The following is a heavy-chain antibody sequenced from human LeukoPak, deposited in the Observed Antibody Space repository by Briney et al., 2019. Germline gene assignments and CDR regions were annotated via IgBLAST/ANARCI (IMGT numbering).Heavy chain of an antibody. CDR2: INPGTGDT. CDR1: GYPFTGYY. D-gene: IGHD2/OR15-2a*01. J-gene: IGHJ4*02. V-gene: IGHV1-2*02. CDR3: ARGPTFGDDY. Sequence: GASVKVSCKAFGYPFTGYYIHWVRQAPGQGLEWMGWINPGTGDTIYAQKFQGRVTMTRDTSISTAYMDLSSLTSGDTAVYYCARGPTFGDDYWGQGTLVTVSS.